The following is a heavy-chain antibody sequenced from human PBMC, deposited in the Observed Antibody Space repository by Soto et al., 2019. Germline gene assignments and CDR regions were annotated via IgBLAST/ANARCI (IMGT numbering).Heavy chain of an antibody. J-gene: IGHJ5*02. D-gene: IGHD3-3*01. V-gene: IGHV1-18*01. CDR2: ISAYNGNT. Sequence: GASVKVSCKASGYTFTSYGISWVRQAPGQGLEWMGWISAYNGNTNYAQKLQGRVTMTTDTSTSTAYMELRSLRSDDTAVYYCARVSDFWSGYYNVWFDPWGQGTLVTVSS. CDR3: ARVSDFWSGYYNVWFDP. CDR1: GYTFTSYG.